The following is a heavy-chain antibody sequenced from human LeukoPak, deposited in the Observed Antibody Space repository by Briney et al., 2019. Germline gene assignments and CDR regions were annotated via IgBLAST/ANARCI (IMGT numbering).Heavy chain of an antibody. V-gene: IGHV3-30*02. Sequence: AGGSLRLSCAASGFTFSNYDMHWVRQAPGKGLEWVAFIRYDGNNKYYADSVRGRFTISRDNSKNTLYLQMNSLRAEDTAVYYCAKDQTGTTGYMDVWDKGTTVTVSS. CDR1: GFTFSNYD. D-gene: IGHD1-14*01. J-gene: IGHJ6*03. CDR3: AKDQTGTTGYMDV. CDR2: IRYDGNNK.